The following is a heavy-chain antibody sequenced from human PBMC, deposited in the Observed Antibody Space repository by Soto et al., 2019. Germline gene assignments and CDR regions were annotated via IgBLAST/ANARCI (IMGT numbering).Heavy chain of an antibody. V-gene: IGHV3-30-3*01. CDR2: ISYDGSNK. Sequence: VVSLILSCSASGVTFISYSMHWVRQAPGKGLEWVAVISYDGSNKYYADSVKGRFTISRDNSKNTLYLQMNSLRAEDTDVYYCARGAATVLKLRQEEKDDAFDLWGQXTRVTV. CDR3: ARGAATVLKLRQEEKDDAFDL. D-gene: IGHD4-17*01. CDR1: GVTFISYS. J-gene: IGHJ3*01.